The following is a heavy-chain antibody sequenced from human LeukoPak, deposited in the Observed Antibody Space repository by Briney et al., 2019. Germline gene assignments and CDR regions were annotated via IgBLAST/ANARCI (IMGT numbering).Heavy chain of an antibody. CDR2: TYFRSKWFY. D-gene: IGHD3-16*01. CDR3: ARGGAYTGLDF. J-gene: IGHJ4*02. Sequence: SQTFSLTCAISGDSVSSNSAVWNWIRQSPSRGLEWLGRTYFRSKWFYDHAVSVKSRITINPDTSKNQFSLQLNSVTPEDTAVYYCARGGAYTGLDFWGQGTLVTVSS. CDR1: GDSVSSNSAV. V-gene: IGHV6-1*01.